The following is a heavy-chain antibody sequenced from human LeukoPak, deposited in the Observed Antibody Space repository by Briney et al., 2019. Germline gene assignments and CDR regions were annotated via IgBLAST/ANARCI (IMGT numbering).Heavy chain of an antibody. V-gene: IGHV4-39*07. D-gene: IGHD3-22*01. Sequence: PSETLSLTCTVSGGSISSSSYYWGWIRQPPGKGLEWIGSIYYSGSTYYNPSLKSRVTISGDTSKNQFSLRLSSVTAADTAVYYCARASYSYDISGWVPFDYWGQGTLVTVSS. CDR1: GGSISSSSYY. CDR3: ARASYSYDISGWVPFDY. CDR2: IYYSGST. J-gene: IGHJ4*02.